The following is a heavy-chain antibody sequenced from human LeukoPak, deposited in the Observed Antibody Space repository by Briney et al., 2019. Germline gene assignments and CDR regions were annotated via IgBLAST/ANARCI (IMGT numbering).Heavy chain of an antibody. CDR3: AALDHGHDY. CDR2: INSDGSSI. Sequence: GGSLRLSCAASGFTFSSYWMHWVRQVPGKGLVWASRINSDGSSIAYADSVKGRFTISRDNGKDTLYLQMNSLRAEDAGVYYCAALDHGHDYWGQGTLVTVSS. J-gene: IGHJ4*02. V-gene: IGHV3-74*01. CDR1: GFTFSSYW.